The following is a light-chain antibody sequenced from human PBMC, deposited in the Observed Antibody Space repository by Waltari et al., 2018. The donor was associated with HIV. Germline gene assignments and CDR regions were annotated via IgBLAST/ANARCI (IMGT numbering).Light chain of an antibody. CDR1: SSNIGNFY. V-gene: IGLV1-51*02. J-gene: IGLJ2*01. CDR2: ENN. Sequence: QSVLTQPPSVSAAPGQTVTISCSGSSSNIGNFYLSWYQQLPGTAPKLLIYENNKRPSGIPDRFSGSKAGTSATLGITGLQTGDEANYYCGTWDSSLSAGVVFGGGTKLTVL. CDR3: GTWDSSLSAGVV.